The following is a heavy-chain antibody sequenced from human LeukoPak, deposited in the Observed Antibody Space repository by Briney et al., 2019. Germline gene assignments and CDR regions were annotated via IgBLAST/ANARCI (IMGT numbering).Heavy chain of an antibody. Sequence: GGSLRLSCAASGFTFSSYGMHWVRQAPGKGLEWVAVIWYDGSNKYYADSVKGRFTISRDNSKNTLYLQMNSLRAEDTAVYYCARSNIAAAGTCNYWGQGTLVTVFS. V-gene: IGHV3-33*01. CDR1: GFTFSSYG. J-gene: IGHJ4*02. CDR3: ARSNIAAAGTCNY. D-gene: IGHD6-13*01. CDR2: IWYDGSNK.